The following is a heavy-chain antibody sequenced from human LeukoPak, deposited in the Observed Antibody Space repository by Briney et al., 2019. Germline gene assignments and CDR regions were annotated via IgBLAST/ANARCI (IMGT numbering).Heavy chain of an antibody. J-gene: IGHJ6*03. CDR1: GFTFSSYA. D-gene: IGHD6-19*01. Sequence: GGSLRLSCAASGFTFSSYAMHWVRQAPGKGLEWVAVISYGGSNKYYADSVKGRFTISRDNSKNTLYLQMNSLRAEDTAVYYCARDPPQWLVRPYYYYYMDVWGKGTTVTVSS. CDR2: ISYGGSNK. CDR3: ARDPPQWLVRPYYYYYMDV. V-gene: IGHV3-30*04.